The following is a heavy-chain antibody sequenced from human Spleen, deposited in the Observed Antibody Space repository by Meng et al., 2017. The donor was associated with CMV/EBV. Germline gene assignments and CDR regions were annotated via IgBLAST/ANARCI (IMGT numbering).Heavy chain of an antibody. V-gene: IGHV1-18*01. CDR2: ISANNGNT. CDR1: GYTFVRYG. CDR3: ARPYCSSSGCNEYFDY. D-gene: IGHD2-2*01. Sequence: ASVKVSCKTSGYTFVRYGVSWVRQAPGQGLEWMGWISANNGNTNYAQNLQGRVTMTTDTSTYTAYLELRSLRSDDTAVYYCARPYCSSSGCNEYFDYWGQGTLVTVSS. J-gene: IGHJ4*02.